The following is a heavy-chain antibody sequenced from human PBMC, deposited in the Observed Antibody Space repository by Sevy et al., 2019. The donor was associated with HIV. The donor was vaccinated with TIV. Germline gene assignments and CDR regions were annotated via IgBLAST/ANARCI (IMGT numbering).Heavy chain of an antibody. D-gene: IGHD2-2*01. V-gene: IGHV3-48*02. Sequence: GGSLRLSCAASGFTFSSYSMNWVRQAPGKGLEWVSYISSSSSTIYYADSVKGRFTISRDNAKNSLYLQMNSLRDEDTAVYYCAGDGDRRYCSSTSCYEDRAYYYGMDVWGQGTTVTVSS. CDR1: GFTFSSYS. CDR2: ISSSSSTI. CDR3: AGDGDRRYCSSTSCYEDRAYYYGMDV. J-gene: IGHJ6*02.